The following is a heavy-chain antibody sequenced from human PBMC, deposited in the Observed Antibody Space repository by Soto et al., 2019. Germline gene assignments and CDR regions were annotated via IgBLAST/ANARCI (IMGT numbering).Heavy chain of an antibody. CDR1: GYTFTSYA. V-gene: IGHV1-3*01. CDR3: ARDAGVVIILGWFDP. D-gene: IGHD3-3*01. J-gene: IGHJ5*02. Sequence: ASVKVSCKASGYTFTSYAMHWVRQAPGQRLEWMGWINAGNGNTKYSQKFQGRVTITRDTSASTAYMELSGLRSEDTAVYYCARDAGVVIILGWFDPWGQGTLVTVSS. CDR2: INAGNGNT.